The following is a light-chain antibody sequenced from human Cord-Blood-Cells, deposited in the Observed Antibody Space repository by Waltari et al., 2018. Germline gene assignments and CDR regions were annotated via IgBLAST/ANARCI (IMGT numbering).Light chain of an antibody. CDR3: CSYAGSYPWV. CDR1: SSDVGGYNY. V-gene: IGLV2-11*01. Sequence: QSALTQPRSVPGYPGQSVTISCTGTSSDVGGYNYVSWYQQHPGKAPKLMIYDVSKRPSGVPDRFSGSKSGNTASLTISGLQAEDEADYYCCSYAGSYPWVFGGGTKLTVL. CDR2: DVS. J-gene: IGLJ3*02.